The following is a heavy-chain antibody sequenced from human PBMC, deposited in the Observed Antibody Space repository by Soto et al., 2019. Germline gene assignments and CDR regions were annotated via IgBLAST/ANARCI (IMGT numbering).Heavy chain of an antibody. CDR3: ARGPIYYDSSGYYYYFDY. D-gene: IGHD3-22*01. CDR1: GFTFSSYA. Sequence: GGSLRLSCAASGFTFSSYAMHWVRQAPGKGLEWVAVISYDGSNKYYADSVKGRFTISRDNSKNTLYLQMNSLRSEDTAVYYCARGPIYYDSSGYYYYFDYWGQGTLVTVSS. J-gene: IGHJ4*02. V-gene: IGHV3-30-3*01. CDR2: ISYDGSNK.